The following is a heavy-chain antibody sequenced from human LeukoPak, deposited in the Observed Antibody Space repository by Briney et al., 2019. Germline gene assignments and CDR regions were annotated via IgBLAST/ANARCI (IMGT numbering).Heavy chain of an antibody. V-gene: IGHV3-21*01. Sequence: PGGSLRLSCAASGFTFSSYSMNWVRQAPGKGLEWVSSISSSSSYIYYADSVKGRFTISRDNAKNSLYLQMNSLRAEDTAVYYCARGSYGSGSYYKEPAFDYWGQGTLVTVSS. D-gene: IGHD3-10*01. J-gene: IGHJ4*02. CDR1: GFTFSSYS. CDR3: ARGSYGSGSYYKEPAFDY. CDR2: ISSSSSYI.